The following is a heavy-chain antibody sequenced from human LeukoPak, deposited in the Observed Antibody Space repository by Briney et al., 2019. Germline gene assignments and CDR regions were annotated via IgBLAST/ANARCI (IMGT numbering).Heavy chain of an antibody. Sequence: PGGSLRLSCAASGFTFSSYSMNWVRQAPGKGLEWVSSISSSSSYIYCADSVKGRFTISRDNAKNSLYLQMNSLRAEDTAVYYCARGLWSHFDYWGQGTLVTVSS. CDR2: ISSSSSYI. V-gene: IGHV3-21*01. D-gene: IGHD3-10*01. J-gene: IGHJ4*02. CDR1: GFTFSSYS. CDR3: ARGLWSHFDY.